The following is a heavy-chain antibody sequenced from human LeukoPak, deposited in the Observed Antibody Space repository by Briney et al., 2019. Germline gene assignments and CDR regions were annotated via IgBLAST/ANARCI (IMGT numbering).Heavy chain of an antibody. Sequence: ASVKVSCKASGCTFTSYYMHWVRQAPGQGLEWMGIINPSGGSTSYAQKFQGRVTMTRDTSTSTVYMELSSLRSEDTAVYYCASTSSSWYYFDYWGQGTLVTVSS. D-gene: IGHD6-13*01. CDR3: ASTSSSWYYFDY. CDR2: INPSGGST. J-gene: IGHJ4*02. CDR1: GCTFTSYY. V-gene: IGHV1-46*01.